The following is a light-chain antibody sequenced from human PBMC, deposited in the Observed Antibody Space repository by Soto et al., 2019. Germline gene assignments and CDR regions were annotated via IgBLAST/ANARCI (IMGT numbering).Light chain of an antibody. V-gene: IGLV2-14*01. CDR2: DVS. J-gene: IGLJ2*01. CDR1: SSDVGGYNY. Sequence: QSALTQPASVSGSPGQSITISCTGTSSDVGGYNYVSLYQQHPGKAPKLMIYDVSNRTSGVSNRFSGSKSGNTASLTISGLQAEDEADYYCSSYPSSSTYVVFGGGTKLTVL. CDR3: SSYPSSSTYVV.